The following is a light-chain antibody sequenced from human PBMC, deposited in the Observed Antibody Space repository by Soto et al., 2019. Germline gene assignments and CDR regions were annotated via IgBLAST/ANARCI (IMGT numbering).Light chain of an antibody. V-gene: IGKV3-15*01. CDR2: GAS. J-gene: IGKJ1*01. CDR1: QNVNSN. CDR3: QQYNNWPPWT. Sequence: EVVMTQSPATLSVSPGEGATLSCRASQNVNSNLAWYQQRPGQAPRLLIYGASTRATGIPARFSGSGSGTEFTLTISSLQSEDFAIYYCQQYNNWPPWTFGQGSKVEIK.